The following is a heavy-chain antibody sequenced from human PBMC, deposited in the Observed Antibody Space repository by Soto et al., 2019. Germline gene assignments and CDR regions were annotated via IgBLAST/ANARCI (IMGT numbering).Heavy chain of an antibody. D-gene: IGHD6-13*01. J-gene: IGHJ4*02. CDR1: GGSISSGGYS. V-gene: IGHV4-30-2*01. Sequence: QLQLQESGSGLVKPSQTLSLTCAVSGGSISSGGYSWSWIRQPPGKGLEWIGYIYHSGSTYYNPSLKSRVTISVDRSKNQFSLKLSSVTAADTAVYYCARSIAAADSYYFDYWSQGTLVTVSS. CDR3: ARSIAAADSYYFDY. CDR2: IYHSGST.